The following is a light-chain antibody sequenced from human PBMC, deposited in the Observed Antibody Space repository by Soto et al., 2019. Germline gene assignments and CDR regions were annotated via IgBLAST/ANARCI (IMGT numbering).Light chain of an antibody. Sequence: IQECRSRCSPSQSVGDRVTITCRASQGISTWLAWYQQKPGKAPKLLIYRASNLESGVPSRFSGSGSGTEFTLTISSLQPDDFATYYCQQYNTYSWTFGQGTKVDIK. CDR3: QQYNTYSWT. V-gene: IGKV1-5*03. J-gene: IGKJ1*01. CDR1: QGISTW. CDR2: RAS.